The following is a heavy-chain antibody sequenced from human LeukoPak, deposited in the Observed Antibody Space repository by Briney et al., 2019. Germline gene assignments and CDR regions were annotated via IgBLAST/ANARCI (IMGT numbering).Heavy chain of an antibody. D-gene: IGHD2-8*02. J-gene: IGHJ3*02. CDR2: LRTKDNDYAT. CDR3: TRLYWESGDAFDI. V-gene: IGHV3-73*01. Sequence: GGSLRLSCAASGFIFSGSALHWVRQASGKGLEWAGRLRTKDNDYATSYAASVKGRFTMSRDDSKNMAYLQMNSLKTEDTAVYYCTRLYWESGDAFDIWGQGTMVTVSS. CDR1: GFIFSGSA.